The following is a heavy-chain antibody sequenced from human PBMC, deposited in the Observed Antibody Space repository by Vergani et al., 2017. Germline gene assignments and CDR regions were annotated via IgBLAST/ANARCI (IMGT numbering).Heavy chain of an antibody. CDR1: GFTFSSYA. CDR2: ISGSGGST. J-gene: IGHJ4*02. V-gene: IGHV3-23*01. CDR3: ARAQVPWEFPGGPDY. D-gene: IGHD1-26*01. Sequence: EVQLLESGGGLVQPGGSLRLSCAASGFTFSSYAMSWVRQAPGKGLEWVSAISGSGGSTYYADSVKGRFTISRDNSKNTLYLQMNSRGAEDTAVYYCARAQVPWEFPGGPDYWGQGTLVTVSS.